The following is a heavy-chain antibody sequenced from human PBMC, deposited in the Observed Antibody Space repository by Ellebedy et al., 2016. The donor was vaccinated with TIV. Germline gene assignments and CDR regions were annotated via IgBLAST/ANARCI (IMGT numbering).Heavy chain of an antibody. D-gene: IGHD6-19*01. J-gene: IGHJ4*02. CDR2: IKQDGSEK. CDR3: ARAERSSGWYTDY. CDR1: GFTFSSNW. Sequence: GESLKISCAASGFTFSSNWMSWVRQTPGKGLEWVAYIKQDGSEKYYVDSVKGRFTISRDNAKNSLYLQMDSLRVEDTAVYYCARAERSSGWYTDYWGQGTLVTVSS. V-gene: IGHV3-7*03.